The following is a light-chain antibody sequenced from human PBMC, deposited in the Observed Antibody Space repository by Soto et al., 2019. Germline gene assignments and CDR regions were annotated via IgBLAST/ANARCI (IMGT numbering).Light chain of an antibody. CDR3: QQYNSYPRT. V-gene: IGKV1-5*03. J-gene: IGKJ1*01. CDR2: KAS. Sequence: DIQMTQSPSTLSGSVGDRVTITCRASQTISSWLAWYQQKPGKAPKLLIYKASTLESGVPSNFSGSGSGTEFTLTISSLQPEDFATYYCQQYNSYPRTFGQGTKVDIK. CDR1: QTISSW.